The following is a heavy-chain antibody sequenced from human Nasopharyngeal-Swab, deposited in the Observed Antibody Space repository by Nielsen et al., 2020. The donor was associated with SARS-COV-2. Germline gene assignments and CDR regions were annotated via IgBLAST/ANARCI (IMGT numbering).Heavy chain of an antibody. J-gene: IGHJ3*02. V-gene: IGHV3-11*01. Sequence: GGSLRLSCAASGFTFSDYYMSWIRQAPGKGLEWVSYISTSGSTISFADSVKGRFTISRDNAKNSPYLQMNSLRAEDTAVYYCARPRGGWAFDIWGQGTMVTVSS. CDR1: GFTFSDYY. CDR2: ISTSGSTI. D-gene: IGHD3-16*01. CDR3: ARPRGGWAFDI.